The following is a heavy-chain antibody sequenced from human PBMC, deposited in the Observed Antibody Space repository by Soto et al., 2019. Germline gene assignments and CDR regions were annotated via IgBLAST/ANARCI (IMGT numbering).Heavy chain of an antibody. Sequence: QVQLVQSGAEVKKPGASVKVSCKASGYTFTGYYMHWVRQAPGQGLEWMGWINPNSGGTNYAQKFQGWVTMTRDTSISTAYMELSRQRSDDTAVYYCARSFAGEYCSGGSCQPFDYWGQGTLVTVSS. D-gene: IGHD2-15*01. CDR1: GYTFTGYY. CDR3: ARSFAGEYCSGGSCQPFDY. V-gene: IGHV1-2*04. J-gene: IGHJ4*02. CDR2: INPNSGGT.